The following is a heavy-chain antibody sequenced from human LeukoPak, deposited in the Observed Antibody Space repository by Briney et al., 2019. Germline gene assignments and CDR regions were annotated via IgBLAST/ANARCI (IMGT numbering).Heavy chain of an antibody. CDR2: IYYSGST. D-gene: IGHD3-3*01. V-gene: IGHV4-59*01. J-gene: IGHJ4*02. Sequence: SETLSLTCTVSGGSISSYYWSWIRQPPGKGLEWIGYIYYSGSTNYNPSLKSRVTISVDTSKSQFSLKLSSVTAADTAVYYCARERTHYDFWSGYFDYWGQGTLVTVSS. CDR1: GGSISSYY. CDR3: ARERTHYDFWSGYFDY.